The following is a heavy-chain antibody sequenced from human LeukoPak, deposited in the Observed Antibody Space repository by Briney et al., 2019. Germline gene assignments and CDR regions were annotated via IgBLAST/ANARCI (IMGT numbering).Heavy chain of an antibody. CDR1: GFTFSSYS. D-gene: IGHD3-9*01. J-gene: IGHJ5*02. CDR2: ISSSSSYI. Sequence: GGSLRLSCAASGFTFSSYSMNWVRQAPGKGLEWVSSISSSSSYIYYADSVKGRFTISRDNAENSLYLQMNSLRAEDTAVYYCARENYDILTGRRRSGWFDPWGQGTLVTVSS. V-gene: IGHV3-21*01. CDR3: ARENYDILTGRRRSGWFDP.